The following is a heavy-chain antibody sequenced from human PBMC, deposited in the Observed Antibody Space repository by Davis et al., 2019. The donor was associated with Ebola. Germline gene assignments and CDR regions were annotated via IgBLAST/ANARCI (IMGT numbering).Heavy chain of an antibody. CDR2: IIPIFGTA. D-gene: IGHD1-26*01. V-gene: IGHV1-69*05. CDR1: GGTFSSYA. J-gene: IGHJ3*02. CDR3: ARPYSGSSDAFDI. Sequence: SVKVSCKASGGTFSSYAISWVRQAPGQGLEWMGGIIPIFGTANYAQKFQGRVTITRDTSASTAYMELSSLRSEDTAVYYCARPYSGSSDAFDIWGQGTMVTVSS.